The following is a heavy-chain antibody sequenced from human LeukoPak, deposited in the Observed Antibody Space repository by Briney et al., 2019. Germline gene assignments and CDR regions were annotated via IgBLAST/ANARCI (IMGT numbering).Heavy chain of an antibody. CDR2: ISGSGGST. Sequence: GGPLRLSCAASGFTFSSYAMSWVRQAPGKGLEWVSAISGSGGSTYYADSVKGRFTISRDNSKNTLYLQMNSLRAEDTAVYYCAKQILAAAGINWFDPWGQGTLVTVSS. D-gene: IGHD6-13*01. V-gene: IGHV3-23*01. CDR1: GFTFSSYA. CDR3: AKQILAAAGINWFDP. J-gene: IGHJ5*02.